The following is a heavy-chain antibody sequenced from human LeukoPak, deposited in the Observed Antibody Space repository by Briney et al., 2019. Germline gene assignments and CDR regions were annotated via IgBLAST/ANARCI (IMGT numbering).Heavy chain of an antibody. CDR1: GFTFSSYS. Sequence: PGGSLRLSCAASGFTFSSYSMNWVRQAPGKGLEWVSSISSSSSYIYYADSVKGRFTISRDNAKNSLYLQMNSLRAEDTAVYYCARAVYCGGDCYPPHLDYWGLGTLVTVSS. CDR2: ISSSSSYI. V-gene: IGHV3-21*01. CDR3: ARAVYCGGDCYPPHLDY. J-gene: IGHJ4*02. D-gene: IGHD2-21*02.